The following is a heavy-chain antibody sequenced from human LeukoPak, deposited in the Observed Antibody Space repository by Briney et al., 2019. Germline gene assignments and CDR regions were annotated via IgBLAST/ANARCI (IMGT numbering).Heavy chain of an antibody. Sequence: PSETLSLTCAVYGGSFSGYYWSWIRQPPGKGLEWIGEINHSGSTNYNPSLKSRVTISVDTSKNQFSLKLSSVTAADTAVYYCARDGPHYFDYWGQGTLVTVSS. V-gene: IGHV4-34*01. CDR2: INHSGST. CDR1: GGSFSGYY. D-gene: IGHD5-24*01. J-gene: IGHJ4*02. CDR3: ARDGPHYFDY.